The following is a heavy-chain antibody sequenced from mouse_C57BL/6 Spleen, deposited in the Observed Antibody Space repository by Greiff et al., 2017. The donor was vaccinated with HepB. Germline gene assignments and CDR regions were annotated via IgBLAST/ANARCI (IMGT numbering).Heavy chain of an antibody. J-gene: IGHJ1*03. CDR1: GFTFSSYA. Sequence: EVKLVESGEGLVKPGGSLKLSCAASGFTFSSYAMSWVRQTPEKRLEWVAYISSGGDYIYYADTVKGRFTISRDNARNTLYLQMSSLKSEDTAMYYCTRDDYYGSSLDVWGTGTTVTVSS. CDR3: TRDDYYGSSLDV. CDR2: ISSGGDYI. D-gene: IGHD1-1*01. V-gene: IGHV5-9-1*02.